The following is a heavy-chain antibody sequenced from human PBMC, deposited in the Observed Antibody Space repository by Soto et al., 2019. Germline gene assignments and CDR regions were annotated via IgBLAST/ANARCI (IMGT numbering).Heavy chain of an antibody. Sequence: PGESLKISCQGSGYSFTSYWIGWVRQMPGKGLEWMGIIYPGDSDTRYSPSFQGQVTISADKSISTAYLQWSSLKASDTAMYYCARQHADADKPFDYWGQGTRVTVSS. CDR2: IYPGDSDT. CDR3: ARQHADADKPFDY. D-gene: IGHD2-15*01. J-gene: IGHJ4*02. CDR1: GYSFTSYW. V-gene: IGHV5-51*01.